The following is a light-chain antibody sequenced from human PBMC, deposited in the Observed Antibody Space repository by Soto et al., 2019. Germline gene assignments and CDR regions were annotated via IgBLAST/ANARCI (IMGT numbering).Light chain of an antibody. J-gene: IGKJ2*01. V-gene: IGKV1-39*01. CDR3: QQSYSTPYT. Sequence: DIQMTQSPSSLSASVGDRVTITCRASQSISSYLNWYQQKPGKAPKLLIYAAPSLQSGVPSRFSRSGSGTDFTLTISSLQPEYFATYYCQQSYSTPYTVGQGTKVDSK. CDR1: QSISSY. CDR2: AAP.